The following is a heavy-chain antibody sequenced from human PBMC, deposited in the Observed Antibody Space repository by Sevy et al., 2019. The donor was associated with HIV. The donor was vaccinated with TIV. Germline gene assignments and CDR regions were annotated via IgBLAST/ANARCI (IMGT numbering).Heavy chain of an antibody. V-gene: IGHV4-4*07. CDR2: MYISGNT. CDR1: GDSISSHY. CDR3: ARDIGYHVSKRYLYSAMDV. J-gene: IGHJ6*02. Sequence: SETLSLTCTVSGDSISSHYWSWIRQPAGKGLEWIGNMYISGNTNYNPSLKSRVTMSLDTPKNQFSLRLTSVTAADTAVYYCARDIGYHVSKRYLYSAMDVWGQGTTVTVSS. D-gene: IGHD2-21*01.